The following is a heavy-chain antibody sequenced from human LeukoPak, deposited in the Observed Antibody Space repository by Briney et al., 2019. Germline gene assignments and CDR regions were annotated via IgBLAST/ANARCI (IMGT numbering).Heavy chain of an antibody. CDR1: GFTFSSYT. V-gene: IGHV3-33*01. Sequence: GGSLRLSCAASGFTFSSYTMHWVRQAPGKGLEWVAVLWYDGTNRYYADSVKGRFTISRDNPSNMLYLQMSSLRAEDTAVYYCAREMGDYADYLDGFAIWGQGTMVTVSS. J-gene: IGHJ3*02. CDR3: AREMGDYADYLDGFAI. CDR2: LWYDGTNR. D-gene: IGHD4-17*01.